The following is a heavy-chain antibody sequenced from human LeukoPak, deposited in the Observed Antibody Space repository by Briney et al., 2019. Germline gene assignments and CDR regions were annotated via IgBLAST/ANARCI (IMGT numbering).Heavy chain of an antibody. J-gene: IGHJ6*04. Sequence: ASVKVSCKASGYTFTSYYMHWVRQAPGQGLEWMGLINPTGGSTGYAQKFQGRVTMTRDTSTSTVYMELSSLRSEDTAVYYCARGVSGGHGDVWGKGTTVTISS. CDR1: GYTFTSYY. D-gene: IGHD2-15*01. CDR2: INPTGGST. CDR3: ARGVSGGHGDV. V-gene: IGHV1-46*01.